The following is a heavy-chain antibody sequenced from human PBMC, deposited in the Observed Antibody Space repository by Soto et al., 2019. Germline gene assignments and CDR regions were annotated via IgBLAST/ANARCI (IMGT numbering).Heavy chain of an antibody. J-gene: IGHJ4*02. CDR2: IYYSGST. CDR3: AREDGDEDYFDY. CDR1: GGSISSYY. V-gene: IGHV4-59*01. Sequence: SETLSLTCTVSGGSISSYYWSWIRQPPGKGLEWIGYIYYSGSTNYNPSLKSRVTISVDTSKNQFSLKLSSVTAADTAVYYCAREDGDEDYFDYWGQGTLGTVSS.